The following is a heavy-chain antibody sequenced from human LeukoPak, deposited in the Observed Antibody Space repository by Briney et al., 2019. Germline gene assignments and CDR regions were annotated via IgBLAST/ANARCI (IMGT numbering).Heavy chain of an antibody. J-gene: IGHJ6*03. CDR2: INHSGST. CDR1: GGSFSGYY. Sequence: PSETLSLTCAVYGGSFSGYYWSWIRQPPGKGLEWIGEINHSGSTNYNPSLKSRVTISVDTSKNQFSLKLSSVTAADTAVYYCARLSRTTVTGRRSGAAYYYYYYYMDVWGKGTTVTISS. D-gene: IGHD4-11*01. CDR3: ARLSRTTVTGRRSGAAYYYYYYYMDV. V-gene: IGHV4-34*01.